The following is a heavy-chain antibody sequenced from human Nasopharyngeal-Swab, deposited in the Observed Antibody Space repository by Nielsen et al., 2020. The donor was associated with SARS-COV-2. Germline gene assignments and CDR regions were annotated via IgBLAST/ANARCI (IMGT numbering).Heavy chain of an antibody. CDR1: GYTFTSYA. V-gene: IGHV1-69*13. Sequence: SVKVSCKASGYTFTSYAISWVRQAPGQGLEWMGGIIPIFGTANYAQKFQGRVTITADESTSTAYMELSSLRSEDTAVYYCARSGYSSSWYQHSYYYYGMDVWGQGTTVTVSS. CDR3: ARSGYSSSWYQHSYYYYGMDV. D-gene: IGHD6-13*01. J-gene: IGHJ6*02. CDR2: IIPIFGTA.